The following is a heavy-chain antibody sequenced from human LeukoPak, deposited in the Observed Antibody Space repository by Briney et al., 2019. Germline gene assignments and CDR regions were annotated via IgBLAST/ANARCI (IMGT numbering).Heavy chain of an antibody. V-gene: IGHV1-24*01. D-gene: IGHD6-19*01. CDR2: FDPEDGET. CDR3: ARDTHYSSGWYSFWYFDL. CDR1: GYTLTELS. J-gene: IGHJ2*01. Sequence: ASVKVSCKVSGYTLTELSMHWVRQAPGKGLEWMGGFDPEDGETIYAQKFQGRVTMTEDTSTDTAYMELSSLRSEDTAVYYCARDTHYSSGWYSFWYFDLWGRGTLVTVSS.